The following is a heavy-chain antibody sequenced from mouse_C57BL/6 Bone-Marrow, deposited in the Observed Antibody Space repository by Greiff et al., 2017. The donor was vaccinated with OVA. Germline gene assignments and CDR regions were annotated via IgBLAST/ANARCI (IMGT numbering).Heavy chain of an antibody. CDR3: ARERGLLWLRRKFAY. J-gene: IGHJ3*01. Sequence: VQLKQSGPELVKPGASVKISCKASGYSFTDYNMNWVKQSNGKSLEWIGVINPNYGTTSYNQKFKGKATLTVDQSSSTAYMQLNSLTSEDSAVYYCARERGLLWLRRKFAYWGQGTLVTVSA. CDR2: INPNYGTT. CDR1: GYSFTDYN. D-gene: IGHD2-2*01. V-gene: IGHV1-39*01.